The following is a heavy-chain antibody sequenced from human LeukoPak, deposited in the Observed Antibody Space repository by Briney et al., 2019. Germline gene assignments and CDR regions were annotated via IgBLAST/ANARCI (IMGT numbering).Heavy chain of an antibody. CDR1: GFTFSDYY. CDR2: ISSSGSTI. D-gene: IGHD3-3*01. Sequence: PGGSLRLSCAASGFTFSDYYMSWIRQAPGKGLEWVSYISSSGSTIYYADSVKGRFTISRDNAKNSLYLQMNSLRAEDTAVYYCARVGLFWSGNYTTYYYYYMDVWGKGTTVTVSS. V-gene: IGHV3-11*01. J-gene: IGHJ6*03. CDR3: ARVGLFWSGNYTTYYYYYMDV.